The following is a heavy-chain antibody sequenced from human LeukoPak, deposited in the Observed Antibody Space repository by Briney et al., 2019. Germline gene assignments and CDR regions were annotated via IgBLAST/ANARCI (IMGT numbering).Heavy chain of an antibody. CDR1: GGSFSGYY. J-gene: IGHJ6*03. D-gene: IGHD2-21*02. CDR2: INHSGST. Sequence: PSETLSLTCAVYGGSFSGYYWSWIRQPPGKGLEWIGEINHSGSTNYNPSLKSRVTISVDTSKNQFSLKLSSVTAADTAVYYCARGRGDYYYYYYMDVWGTGTTVTVSS. CDR3: ARGRGDYYYYYYMDV. V-gene: IGHV4-34*01.